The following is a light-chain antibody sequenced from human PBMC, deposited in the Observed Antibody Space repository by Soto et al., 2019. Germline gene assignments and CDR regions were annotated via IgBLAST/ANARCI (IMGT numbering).Light chain of an antibody. V-gene: IGLV1-47*01. CDR2: RNN. CDR1: SSNIGSNF. J-gene: IGLJ3*02. Sequence: QSVMTQPPSVSAAPGQKVTISCSGSSSNIGSNFVYWYQQFPGTAPKLLIYRNNQRPSGVPDRFSGSKSGTSASLAISGLPSEDEADYYCAAWDDSLSGWVFGGGTQLTVL. CDR3: AAWDDSLSGWV.